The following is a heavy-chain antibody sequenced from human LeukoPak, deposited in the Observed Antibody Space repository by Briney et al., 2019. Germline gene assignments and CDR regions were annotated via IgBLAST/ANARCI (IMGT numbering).Heavy chain of an antibody. D-gene: IGHD7-27*01. CDR3: TTEGRNWGPLDY. V-gene: IGHV3-15*01. J-gene: IGHJ4*02. CDR2: IKSKTDGGTT. CDR1: GFTFSNAW. Sequence: GGSLRLSCAASGFTFSNAWMSWVRQAPGKGLGWVGRIKSKTDGGTTDYAAPVKGRFTISRDDSKNTLYLQTNSLKTEDTAVYYCTTEGRNWGPLDYWGQGTLVTVSS.